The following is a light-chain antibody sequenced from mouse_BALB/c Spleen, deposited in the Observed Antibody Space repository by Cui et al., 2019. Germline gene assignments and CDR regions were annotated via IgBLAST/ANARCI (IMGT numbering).Light chain of an antibody. Sequence: IVLNQSPAPTSASPGEKVTMTCSASSSVSYMYWYQQKPRSSPRPWIYLTSNLASGVPARFSGSGSGTSYSLTISSMEAEDAATYYCQQWSSNPLTFGAGTKLELK. CDR2: LTS. CDR1: SSVSY. J-gene: IGKJ5*01. V-gene: IGKV4-68*01. CDR3: QQWSSNPLT.